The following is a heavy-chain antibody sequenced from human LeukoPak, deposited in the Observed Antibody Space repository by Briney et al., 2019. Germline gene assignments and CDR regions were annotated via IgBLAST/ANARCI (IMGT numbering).Heavy chain of an antibody. J-gene: IGHJ4*02. D-gene: IGHD6-13*01. CDR1: GFTFSSYW. CDR3: ARYAVPGYGSSHLDY. V-gene: IGHV3-7*01. Sequence: GSLRLSCAASGFTFSSYWMSWVRQAPGKGLEWVANIKQDGSEKYYADSVKGRFTISRDNSKNTLYLQMNSLRAEDTAVYYCARYAVPGYGSSHLDYWGQGTLVTVSS. CDR2: IKQDGSEK.